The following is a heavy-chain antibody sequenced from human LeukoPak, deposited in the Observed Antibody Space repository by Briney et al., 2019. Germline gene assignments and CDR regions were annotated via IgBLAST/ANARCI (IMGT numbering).Heavy chain of an antibody. CDR1: GFTFSGYG. V-gene: IGHV3-33*01. CDR2: IWYDGSKK. D-gene: IGHD6-19*01. J-gene: IGHJ4*02. CDR3: ARLTGWSAIDY. Sequence: GGSLRLSCAASGFTFSGYGMHWVRQAPGKGLEWVAIIWYDGSKKYYADSVKGRFTISRDNSMNTLYLQMNSLRAEDTAVYYCARLTGWSAIDYWGQGTLVTVSS.